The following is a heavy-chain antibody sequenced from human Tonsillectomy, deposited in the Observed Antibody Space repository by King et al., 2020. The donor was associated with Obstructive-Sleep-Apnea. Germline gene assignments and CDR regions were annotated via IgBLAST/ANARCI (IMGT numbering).Heavy chain of an antibody. D-gene: IGHD3-16*02. CDR2: IYYSGIT. CDR1: GGSISRYY. V-gene: IGHV4-59*08. J-gene: IGHJ6*02. CDR3: ARHLSYYYYGLDV. Sequence: VQLQESGPGLVKPSETLSLTCTVSGGSISRYYWSWTRQPPGKGLEWIGYIYYSGITNYNPSLKSRVTISVDTSKNQFSLKLSSATAADTAVYYCARHLSYYYYGLDVWGQGTTVTVSS.